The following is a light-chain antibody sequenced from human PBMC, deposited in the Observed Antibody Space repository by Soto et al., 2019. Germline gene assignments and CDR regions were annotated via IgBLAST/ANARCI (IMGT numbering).Light chain of an antibody. J-gene: IGKJ1*01. CDR1: QSVSSY. CDR3: QQYNSYST. V-gene: IGKV3D-15*01. Sequence: ASVDLARGGRANLSFRASQSVSSYLAWYQQKPGQAPRLLISGASSRATGIPDRFSGSGSDTEFTLTLHSLHPDDFATYYCQQYNSYSTVGQGTKVDIK. CDR2: GAS.